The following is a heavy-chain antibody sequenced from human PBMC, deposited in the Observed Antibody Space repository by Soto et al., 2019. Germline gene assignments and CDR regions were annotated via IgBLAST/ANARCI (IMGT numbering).Heavy chain of an antibody. J-gene: IGHJ5*02. CDR3: ARKVDFWSSGGWFDP. CDR1: GYTFTSYG. D-gene: IGHD3-3*01. V-gene: IGHV1-18*01. Sequence: QVQLVQSGAEVKKPGASVKVSCKASGYTFTSYGISWVRQAPGQGLEWMGWISAYNGNTNYAQKLQGRVTMTTDTSTSTAYMELSSLRSDDTAVYYCARKVDFWSSGGWFDPWGQRTLVTVSS. CDR2: ISAYNGNT.